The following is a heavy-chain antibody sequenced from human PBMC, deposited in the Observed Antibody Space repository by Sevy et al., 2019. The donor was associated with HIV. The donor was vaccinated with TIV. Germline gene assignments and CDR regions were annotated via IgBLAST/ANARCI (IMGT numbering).Heavy chain of an antibody. V-gene: IGHV1-2*02. CDR2: INPNSGGK. CDR3: VGDGELWSCNWFDS. Sequence: ASVKVSCKASGYTFTGYYIYWVRQAPGQGLEWMGWINPNSGGKNYAQKFQGRVTITTDTSINTAYMELSRLRSDDTAVYYCVGDGELWSCNWFDSWGQGTLVTVSS. CDR1: GYTFTGYY. J-gene: IGHJ5*01. D-gene: IGHD3-10*01.